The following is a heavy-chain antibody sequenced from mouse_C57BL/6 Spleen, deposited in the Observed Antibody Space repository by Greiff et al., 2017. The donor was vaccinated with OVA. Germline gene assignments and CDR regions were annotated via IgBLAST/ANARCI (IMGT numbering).Heavy chain of an antibody. Sequence: QVQLQQSGPGLVQPSQSLSITCTVSGFSLTSYGVHWVRQSPGKGLEWLGVIWSGGSTDYNAAFISRLSISKDNSKSQVFFIMNSLQADDTAIYYCASYGYDVPYAMDYWGQGTSVTVSS. CDR3: ASYGYDVPYAMDY. CDR1: GFSLTSYG. J-gene: IGHJ4*01. V-gene: IGHV2-2*01. D-gene: IGHD2-2*01. CDR2: IWSGGST.